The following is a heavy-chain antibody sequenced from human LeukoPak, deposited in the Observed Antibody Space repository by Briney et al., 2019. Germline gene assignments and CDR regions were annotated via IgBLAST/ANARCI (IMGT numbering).Heavy chain of an antibody. J-gene: IGHJ4*02. D-gene: IGHD3-3*01. CDR2: INHSGST. CDR1: GGSFSGYY. CDR3: ARGDFWSGPDY. Sequence: PSETLSLTCAVYGGSFSGYYWSWIRQPPGKGLEWLGEINHSGSTNFNPSLKSRVTISVDTSKDQFSLKLTSVTAADTAVYYCARGDFWSGPDYWGQGTLVTISS. V-gene: IGHV4-34*01.